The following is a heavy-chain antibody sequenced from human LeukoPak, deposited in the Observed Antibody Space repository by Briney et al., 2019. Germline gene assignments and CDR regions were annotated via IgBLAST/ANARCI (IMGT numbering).Heavy chain of an antibody. J-gene: IGHJ4*02. CDR1: GYSISSGYY. V-gene: IGHV4-38-2*02. CDR3: ARESKKLGIFDS. Sequence: PSETLSLTCTVSGYSISSGYYWGWIRQPPGKGLEWIGSGSTYYNPSLKSRVTISVDTSKNQFSLKLSSVTAADTAVYYCARESKKLGIFDSWGQGTLVTVSS. CDR2: SGST. D-gene: IGHD7-27*01.